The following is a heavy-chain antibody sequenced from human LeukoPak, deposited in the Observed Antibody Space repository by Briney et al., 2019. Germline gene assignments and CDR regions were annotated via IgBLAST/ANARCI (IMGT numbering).Heavy chain of an antibody. V-gene: IGHV3-74*01. J-gene: IGHJ4*02. CDR1: GFTSSSYW. CDR2: INDDGTYT. CDR3: GREIQAPGKTLEY. Sequence: GGSLRLSCALSGFTSSSYWMHWVRQVPGKGLVWVSRINDDGTYTVYADSVKGRFTISRDNAKNTLYLQMNSLRGEDTAVYYCGREIQAPGKTLEYWGQGTLVTVSS.